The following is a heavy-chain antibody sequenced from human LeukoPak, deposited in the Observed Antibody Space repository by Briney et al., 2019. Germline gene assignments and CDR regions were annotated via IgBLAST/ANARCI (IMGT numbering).Heavy chain of an antibody. Sequence: SETLSLTCAVYGGSFSGYYWSCIRQPPGKGLEWIGEINHSGSTNYNPSLKSRVAISVDTSKNQFSLKLSSVTAADTAVYYCARGAYCSSTSCYVSFDYWGQGTLVTVSS. D-gene: IGHD2-2*01. CDR3: ARGAYCSSTSCYVSFDY. CDR1: GGSFSGYY. V-gene: IGHV4-34*01. J-gene: IGHJ4*02. CDR2: INHSGST.